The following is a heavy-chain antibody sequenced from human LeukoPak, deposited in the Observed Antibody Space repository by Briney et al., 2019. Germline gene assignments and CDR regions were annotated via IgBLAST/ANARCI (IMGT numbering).Heavy chain of an antibody. Sequence: ASVKVSCKVSGYTLTELSVHWVRQAPGKGLEWMGGFDPEDGETIYAQKFQGRVTMTEDTSTDTAYMELSSLRSEDTAVYYCATLTMVRGVIKAFDYWGQGTLVTVSS. V-gene: IGHV1-24*01. D-gene: IGHD3-10*01. CDR1: GYTLTELS. J-gene: IGHJ4*02. CDR3: ATLTMVRGVIKAFDY. CDR2: FDPEDGET.